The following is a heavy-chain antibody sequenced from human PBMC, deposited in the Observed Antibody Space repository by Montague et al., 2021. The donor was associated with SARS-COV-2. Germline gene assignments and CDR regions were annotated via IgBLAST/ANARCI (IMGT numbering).Heavy chain of an antibody. J-gene: IGHJ6*03. Sequence: TLSLTCTVSGGSISSGGYYWSWIRQHPGKGLEWIGYIYYSGSTYYNPSLKSRVTISVDTSKNQFSLKLSSVTAADTAVYYCASTYGGNLGYYYYYMDAGGKGTSVTAS. D-gene: IGHD4-23*01. CDR3: ASTYGGNLGYYYYYMDA. CDR1: GGSISSGGYY. V-gene: IGHV4-31*03. CDR2: IYYSGST.